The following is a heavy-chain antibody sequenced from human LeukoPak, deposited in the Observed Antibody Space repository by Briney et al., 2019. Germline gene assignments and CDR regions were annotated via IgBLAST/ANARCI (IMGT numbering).Heavy chain of an antibody. CDR2: IYHSGST. V-gene: IGHV4-38-2*02. Sequence: SSETLSLTCTVSGYSISSGYYWGWLRQPPGKGLEGIGSIYHSGSTYYNPSLKSRLTISVDTSKNQFSLKLSSVTAADTAVYYCARDYAIAAAFGWFDPWGQGTLVTVSS. D-gene: IGHD6-13*01. CDR1: GYSISSGYY. J-gene: IGHJ5*02. CDR3: ARDYAIAAAFGWFDP.